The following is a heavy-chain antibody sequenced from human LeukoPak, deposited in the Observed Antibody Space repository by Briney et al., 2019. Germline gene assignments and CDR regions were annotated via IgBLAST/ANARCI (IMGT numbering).Heavy chain of an antibody. CDR3: ARAVPYSSGWGGDCFDY. CDR1: GFTFSSYS. J-gene: IGHJ4*02. D-gene: IGHD6-19*01. CDR2: ISSSSSYI. Sequence: GGSLRLSCAASGFTFSSYSMNWVRQAPGKGLEWVSSISSSSSYIYYADSVKGRFTISRDNAKNSLYPQMNSLRAEDTAVYYCARAVPYSSGWGGDCFDYWGQGTLVTVSS. V-gene: IGHV3-21*01.